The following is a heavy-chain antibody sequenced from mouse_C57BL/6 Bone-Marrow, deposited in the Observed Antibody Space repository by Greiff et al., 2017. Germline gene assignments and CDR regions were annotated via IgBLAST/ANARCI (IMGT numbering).Heavy chain of an antibody. CDR1: GYTFTSYW. V-gene: IGHV1-87*01. CDR3: TRSDGYYYFYY. Sequence: QVQLQQSGAELARPGASVKLSCKASGYTFTSYWMHWVKQRPGQGLEWIGAIYPGNGDTRYTQKFKGKATLTADKSSSAAYMQLGSLASEDSAVYYCTRSDGYYYFYYWGQGTTLTVSS. CDR2: IYPGNGDT. J-gene: IGHJ2*01. D-gene: IGHD2-3*01.